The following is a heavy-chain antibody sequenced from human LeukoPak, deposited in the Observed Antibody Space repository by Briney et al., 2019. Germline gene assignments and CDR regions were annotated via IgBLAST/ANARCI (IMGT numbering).Heavy chain of an antibody. D-gene: IGHD3-10*01. CDR3: ARSRGYYYGSGSYYGG. CDR2: ISSSSSYI. J-gene: IGHJ4*02. Sequence: GGSLSLSCVASGFTFSSYSVNWVRQAPGKGLEWVSCISSSSSYIYYADSVKGRFTISRDNSKNTLYLQMNSLRPEDTALYYCARSRGYYYGSGSYYGGWGQGTLVTVSS. V-gene: IGHV3-21*01. CDR1: GFTFSSYS.